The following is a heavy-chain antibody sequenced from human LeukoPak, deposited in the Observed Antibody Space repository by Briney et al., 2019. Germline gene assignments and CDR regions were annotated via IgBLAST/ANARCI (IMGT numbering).Heavy chain of an antibody. Sequence: GGSLRLSCAASGFTFSDYYMSWIRQAPGKGLEWVSYISSSGSTIYYADSVKGRFTISRDNAKNSLYLQMNSLRAEDTAVYYCARSEPHGLLWFGEYPYYFDYWGQGTLVTVSS. J-gene: IGHJ4*02. V-gene: IGHV3-11*01. CDR3: ARSEPHGLLWFGEYPYYFDY. CDR2: ISSSGSTI. D-gene: IGHD3-10*01. CDR1: GFTFSDYY.